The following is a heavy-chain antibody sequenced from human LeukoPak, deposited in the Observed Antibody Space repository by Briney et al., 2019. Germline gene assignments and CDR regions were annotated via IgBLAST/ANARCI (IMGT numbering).Heavy chain of an antibody. Sequence: ALVKVSCKASGYTFTSYGISWVRQAPGQGLEWMGWISANSGNTNYAKNLQGRVTMTTDTSTSTAYMELRSLTSDDTALYYCARDIDWTFEYWGQGTLVTVSS. J-gene: IGHJ4*02. CDR1: GYTFTSYG. D-gene: IGHD1-1*01. CDR2: ISANSGNT. CDR3: ARDIDWTFEY. V-gene: IGHV1-18*01.